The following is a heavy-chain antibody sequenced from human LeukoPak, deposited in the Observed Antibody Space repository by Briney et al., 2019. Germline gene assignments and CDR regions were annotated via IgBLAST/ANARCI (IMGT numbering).Heavy chain of an antibody. Sequence: GGSLRLSCATSGFTFSSFAMHWVRQASGKGLEWLALIWFDGSSKNYTDSVEGRFTISRDNSKHTLFLQMNSLRAEDTAVYYCARGFYRVRHDQSTYYFVHWGQGTLVTVSS. CDR2: IWFDGSSK. D-gene: IGHD3-16*02. CDR3: ARGFYRVRHDQSTYYFVH. V-gene: IGHV3-33*01. J-gene: IGHJ4*02. CDR1: GFTFSSFA.